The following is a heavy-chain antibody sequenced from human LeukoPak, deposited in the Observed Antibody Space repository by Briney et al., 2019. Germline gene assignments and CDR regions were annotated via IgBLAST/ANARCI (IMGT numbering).Heavy chain of an antibody. D-gene: IGHD2-15*01. CDR2: INHSGST. CDR1: GGSFSGYY. V-gene: IGHV4-34*01. J-gene: IGHJ4*02. Sequence: SETLSLTCAVYGGSFSGYYWSWNRQPPGKGLEWIGEINHSGSTNYNPSLKSRVTISVDTSKNQFSLKLSSVTAADTAVYYCARGHCSGGSCYWGYYFDYWGQGTLVTVSS. CDR3: ARGHCSGGSCYWGYYFDY.